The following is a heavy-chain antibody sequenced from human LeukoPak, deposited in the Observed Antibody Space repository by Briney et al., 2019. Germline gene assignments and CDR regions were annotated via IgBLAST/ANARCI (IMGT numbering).Heavy chain of an antibody. CDR2: ISAYSGYT. V-gene: IGHV1-18*01. J-gene: IGHJ4*02. CDR1: GYTFTNYG. CDR3: ARDAVSTTTAGGIDY. D-gene: IGHD5/OR15-5a*01. Sequence: ASVKVSCKASGYTFTNYGISWVRQAPGQGLEWMGWISAYSGYTHYAQKIQGRVTVTTEASTSTAYMELRSLTSYDAAVYYCARDAVSTTTAGGIDYWGQGTLVTVSS.